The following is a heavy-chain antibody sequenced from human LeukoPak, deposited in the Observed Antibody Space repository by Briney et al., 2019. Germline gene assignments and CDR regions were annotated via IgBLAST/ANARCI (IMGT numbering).Heavy chain of an antibody. V-gene: IGHV3-21*01. CDR3: ARAAPRRLFDY. CDR1: GFTFSSYS. J-gene: IGHJ4*02. CDR2: ISSSSSYI. Sequence: GGSLRLSCAASGFTFSSYSMNWVRQAPGKGLEWVSSISSSSSYIYYADSVKGRFTISRDNAKNSLYLQMNSLGAEDTAVYYCARAAPRRLFDYWGQGTLVTVSS.